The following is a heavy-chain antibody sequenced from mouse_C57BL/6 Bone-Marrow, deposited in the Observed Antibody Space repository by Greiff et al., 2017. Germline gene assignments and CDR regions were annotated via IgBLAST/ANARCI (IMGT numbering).Heavy chain of an antibody. D-gene: IGHD3-1*01. CDR1: GFNIKDDY. J-gene: IGHJ3*01. Sequence: DVKLQESGAELVRPGASVKLSCTASGFNIKDDYMHWVKQRPEQGLEWIGWIDPENGDTEYASKFQGKATITADTSSNTAYLQLSSLTSEDTAVYYCTTPPTVPARGWFAYWGQGTLVTVSA. V-gene: IGHV14-4*01. CDR2: IDPENGDT. CDR3: TTPPTVPARGWFAY.